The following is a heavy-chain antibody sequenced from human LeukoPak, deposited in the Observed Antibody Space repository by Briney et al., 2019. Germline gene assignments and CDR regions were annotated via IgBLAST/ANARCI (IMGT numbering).Heavy chain of an antibody. CDR2: ISGDGTDK. V-gene: IGHV3-23*01. J-gene: IGHJ4*02. Sequence: GGSLRLSCAASGLTFRNYAMTWVRQAPGKGLEWVSTISGDGTDKYFADSVKGRFTISRDNSKNTLYLQMNSLRAEDTAVYYCAKASAISSGAFDYWGQGTLVTVSS. CDR3: AKASAISSGAFDY. CDR1: GLTFRNYA. D-gene: IGHD3-10*01.